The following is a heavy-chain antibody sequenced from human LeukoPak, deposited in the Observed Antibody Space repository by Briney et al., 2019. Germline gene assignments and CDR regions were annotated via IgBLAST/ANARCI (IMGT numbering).Heavy chain of an antibody. CDR1: GASITSNW. CDR3: ARHIGILGKWGFDY. CDR2: IHHSASP. Sequence: SETLSLTCAVSGASITSNWWSWLRQSPGKGLEWIGEIHHSASPNYNTSLKSRVTLSLDKSQNQFSLKVTSVTAADTAVYYCARHIGILGKWGFDYWGQGTLVTVSS. J-gene: IGHJ4*02. V-gene: IGHV4-4*02. D-gene: IGHD2/OR15-2a*01.